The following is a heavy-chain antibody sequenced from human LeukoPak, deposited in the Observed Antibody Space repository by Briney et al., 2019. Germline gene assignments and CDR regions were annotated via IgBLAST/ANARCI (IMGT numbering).Heavy chain of an antibody. V-gene: IGHV3-23*01. CDR2: IYCGGANT. Sequence: GGSLRLSCVGSGFSFSSFAMTWVRQAPGKGLEWVSTIYCGGANTFYADSVKGRFTISRDDSKNMQFLEMDSLRPEDTAVYFCAKRITVAAGIYFDSWGQGTLVTVSS. D-gene: IGHD6-19*01. CDR3: AKRITVAAGIYFDS. CDR1: GFSFSSFA. J-gene: IGHJ4*02.